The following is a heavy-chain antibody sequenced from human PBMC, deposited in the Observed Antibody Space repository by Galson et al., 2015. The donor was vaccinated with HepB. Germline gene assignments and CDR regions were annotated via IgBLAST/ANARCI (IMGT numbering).Heavy chain of an antibody. V-gene: IGHV4-39*01. J-gene: IGHJ4*02. Sequence: SETLSLTCTVSGGSISSSSYYWGWIRQPPGKGLEWIGRIYYSGSTHYNPSPKSRVTIPVDTSKNQFSLKLSSVTAADTAVYYCARRGQWLGHYSFDYWGQGTLVTVSS. CDR1: GGSISSSSYY. D-gene: IGHD6-19*01. CDR2: IYYSGST. CDR3: ARRGQWLGHYSFDY.